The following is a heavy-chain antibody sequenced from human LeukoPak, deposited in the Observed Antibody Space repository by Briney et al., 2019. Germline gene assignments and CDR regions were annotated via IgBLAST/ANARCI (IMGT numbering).Heavy chain of an antibody. CDR1: GGTFSSYA. J-gene: IGHJ5*02. D-gene: IGHD3-3*01. CDR3: ATNYDFWGGGPGNWFDP. V-gene: IGHV1-69*05. CDR2: IIPIFGTA. Sequence: VASVKVSCKASGGTFSSYAISWVRQAPGQGLEWMGGIIPIFGTANYAQKFQGRVTITTDESTSTAYMELSSMRSEDTAVYYCATNYDFWGGGPGNWFDPGGQGTLVTVSS.